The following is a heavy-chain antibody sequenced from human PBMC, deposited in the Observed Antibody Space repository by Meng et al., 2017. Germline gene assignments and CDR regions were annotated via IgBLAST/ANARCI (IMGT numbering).Heavy chain of an antibody. CDR2: ISSSSSYI. Sequence: GESLKISCAASGFTFSSYSMNWVRQAPGKGPEWVSSISSSSSYIYYADSVKGRFTISRDNAKNSLYLQMNSLRAEDTAVYYCARSRFRIAAAYDAFDIWGQGTMVTVSS. D-gene: IGHD6-13*01. J-gene: IGHJ3*02. CDR3: ARSRFRIAAAYDAFDI. CDR1: GFTFSSYS. V-gene: IGHV3-21*01.